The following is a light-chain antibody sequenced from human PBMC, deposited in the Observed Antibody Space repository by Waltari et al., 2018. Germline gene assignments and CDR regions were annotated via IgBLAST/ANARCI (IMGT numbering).Light chain of an antibody. CDR1: SSDVGGSNW. V-gene: IGLV2-14*01. CDR3: MSYTSRHTMI. CDR2: DVT. Sequence: QSALTQPASVSGSPGQSITISCTGTSSDVGGSNWVSWYQQHPGKAPKVMIYDVTNRPSGVSNRFSGSKSGNTATLTISGLQAEDEADYYCMSYTSRHTMIFGGGTRLTVL. J-gene: IGLJ2*01.